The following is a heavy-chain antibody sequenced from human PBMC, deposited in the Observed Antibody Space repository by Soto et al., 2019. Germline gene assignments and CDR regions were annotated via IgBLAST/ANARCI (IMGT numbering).Heavy chain of an antibody. D-gene: IGHD6-13*01. Sequence: GGSLRLSCVVSGFTFSNYWMRWVRQAPGKGLAWISRIDTDGTGTTYADSVKGRFTISRDNAKNTMYLQMNSLRAEDTAVYYCVRLGGSSEIDFWGQGALVTVSS. V-gene: IGHV3-74*01. J-gene: IGHJ4*02. CDR3: VRLGGSSEIDF. CDR1: GFTFSNYW. CDR2: IDTDGTGT.